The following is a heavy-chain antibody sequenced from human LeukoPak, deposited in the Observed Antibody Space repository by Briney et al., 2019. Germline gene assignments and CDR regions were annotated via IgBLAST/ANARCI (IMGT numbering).Heavy chain of an antibody. CDR2: IIPIFGTA. CDR1: GGTFSSYA. CDR3: ALLDTAMDYYYYYMDV. V-gene: IGHV1-69*06. J-gene: IGHJ6*03. D-gene: IGHD5-18*01. Sequence: SVKVSCKASGGTFSSYAISWVRQAPGQGLEWMGGIIPIFGTANYAQKFQGRVTITADKSTSTAYMELSSLRSEDTAVYYCALLDTAMDYYYYYMDVWGKGTTVTVSS.